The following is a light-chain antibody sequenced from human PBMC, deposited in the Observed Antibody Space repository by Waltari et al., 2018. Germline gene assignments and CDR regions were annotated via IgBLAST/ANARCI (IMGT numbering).Light chain of an antibody. Sequence: QSVLTQPPSVSAAPGQRVTISCSGGSSNIGNNYVSWYRQLPGTAPKLLIYADSERPSGLPVLFSGSKSCTSATLDITGLQAGDEADYYCGTWDSSLSGAVFGGGTHLTVL. J-gene: IGLJ7*01. V-gene: IGLV1-51*02. CDR1: SSNIGNNY. CDR2: ADS. CDR3: GTWDSSLSGAV.